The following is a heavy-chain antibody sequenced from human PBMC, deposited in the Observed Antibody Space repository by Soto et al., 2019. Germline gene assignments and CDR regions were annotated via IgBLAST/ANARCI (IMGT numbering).Heavy chain of an antibody. J-gene: IGHJ4*02. Sequence: EVQLLESGGGLIQPGGSLRLSCAASGFTFSKYAMSWVRQVPGKGLEWVSSISATGLSRYYADSVKGRFTISRDNSKNTVSLQMNSLRAEDTAVHYCATIRSTQIPSAGDFDYWGQGITVAVS. CDR1: GFTFSKYA. V-gene: IGHV3-23*01. CDR3: ATIRSTQIPSAGDFDY. D-gene: IGHD6-13*01. CDR2: ISATGLSR.